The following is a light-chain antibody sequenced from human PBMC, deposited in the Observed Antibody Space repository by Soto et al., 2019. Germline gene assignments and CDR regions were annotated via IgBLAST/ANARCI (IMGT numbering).Light chain of an antibody. CDR2: EVS. Sequence: QSVLTQPPSASGSPGQSVTIPCTGTSSDVGGYNSVSWYQQHPGKVPKLMIYEVSKRPSGVPDRFSGSKSVNTASLTVSGLQAEDEADYYCSSYVGSNNLVFGGGTKLTVL. J-gene: IGLJ2*01. V-gene: IGLV2-8*01. CDR1: SSDVGGYNS. CDR3: SSYVGSNNLV.